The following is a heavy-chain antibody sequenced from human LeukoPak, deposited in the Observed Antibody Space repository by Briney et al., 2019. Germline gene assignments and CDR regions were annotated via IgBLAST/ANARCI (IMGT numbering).Heavy chain of an antibody. D-gene: IGHD5-24*01. J-gene: IGHJ4*02. Sequence: GGSLRLSCAASGFTFSSYWMNWARQAPGKGLEWVASINHNGNVNYYVDSVKGRFTISRDNAKNSLYLQMNSLRDEDTAVYYCARGSKRGGYNYYWGQGTLVTVSS. CDR3: ARGSKRGGYNYY. V-gene: IGHV3-7*01. CDR1: GFTFSSYW. CDR2: INHNGNVN.